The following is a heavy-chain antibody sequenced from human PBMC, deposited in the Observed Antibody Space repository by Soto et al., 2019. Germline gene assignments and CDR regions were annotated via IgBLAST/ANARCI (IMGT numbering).Heavy chain of an antibody. CDR3: ARVTDSSHYYYYGMDV. CDR1: GYSISSGYY. V-gene: IGHV4-38-2*01. Sequence: PSETLSLTCAVSGYSISSGYYWDWIRQPPGKGLEWIGSIYHSGSTYYNPSLKSRVTISVDTSKNQFSLKLSSVTAADTAVYYCARVTDSSHYYYYGMDVWGQGTTVTVSS. J-gene: IGHJ6*02. D-gene: IGHD6-13*01. CDR2: IYHSGST.